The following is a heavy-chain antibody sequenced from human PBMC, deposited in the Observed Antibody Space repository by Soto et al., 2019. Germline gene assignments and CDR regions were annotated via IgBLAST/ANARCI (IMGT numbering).Heavy chain of an antibody. D-gene: IGHD3-10*01. CDR3: AKCGGGLLWFGELFEDYYYYGMDV. CDR1: GFTFSSYA. J-gene: IGHJ6*02. V-gene: IGHV3-64*02. Sequence: EVQLVESGEGLVQPGGSLRLSCAASGFTFSSYAMHWVRQAPGKGLEYVSAISSNGGSTYYADSVKGRFTISRDNSKNTLYLQMNSLRAEDTAVYYCAKCGGGLLWFGELFEDYYYYGMDVWGQGTTVTVSS. CDR2: ISSNGGST.